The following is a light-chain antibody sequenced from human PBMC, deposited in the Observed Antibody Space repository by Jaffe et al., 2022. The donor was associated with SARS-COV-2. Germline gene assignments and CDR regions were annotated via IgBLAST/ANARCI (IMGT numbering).Light chain of an antibody. CDR1: QGIKND. J-gene: IGKJ1*01. Sequence: AIQMTQSPSSLSASVGDRVTITCRASQGIKNDLGWYQQKPGKAPNLLIYTASILQTGVPSRFSGSGSGTDFTLTISSLQPEDFATYYCLQDYDYPLTFGQGTKVEIK. V-gene: IGKV1-6*01. CDR2: TAS. CDR3: LQDYDYPLT.